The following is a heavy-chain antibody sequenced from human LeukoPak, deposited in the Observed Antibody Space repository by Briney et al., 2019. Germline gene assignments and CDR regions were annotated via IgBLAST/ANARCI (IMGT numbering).Heavy chain of an antibody. D-gene: IGHD3-22*01. Sequence: ASVKVSCKASGYSFRDGYIYWMRQAPGQGLEWMGWINPNSGGTNYAQKFQGRVTMTRDTSISTAYMELSRLRSDDTAVYYCARDSSGYYLGYWGQGTLVTVSS. CDR3: ARDSSGYYLGY. V-gene: IGHV1-2*02. CDR2: INPNSGGT. J-gene: IGHJ4*02. CDR1: GYSFRDGY.